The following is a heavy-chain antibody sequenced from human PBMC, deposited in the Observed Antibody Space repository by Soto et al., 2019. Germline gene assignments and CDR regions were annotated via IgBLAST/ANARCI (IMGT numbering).Heavy chain of an antibody. CDR1: GFTFSSYD. V-gene: IGHV3-64*01. D-gene: IGHD1-7*01. CDR3: VRRVSGNYDY. Sequence: EVQLAESGGGMVQPGGSLRPSCVASGFTFSSYDMHWVRQAPGKGLEYVSSISSNGGTTYYGNSVKGRFTISRDNSKNPLYRQMGSRRAEDRAVYYCVRRVSGNYDYWGQGTLVTVSS. CDR2: ISSNGGTT. J-gene: IGHJ4*02.